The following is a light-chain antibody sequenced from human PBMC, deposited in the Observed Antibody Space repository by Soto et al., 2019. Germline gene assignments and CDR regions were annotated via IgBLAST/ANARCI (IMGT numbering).Light chain of an antibody. CDR3: QHYNSYSEA. CDR2: KAS. V-gene: IGKV1-5*03. CDR1: QPISTW. J-gene: IGKJ1*01. Sequence: IRMTQSPSSFSASTGDRVTITCRASQPISTWLAWYQQKPGKAPKLLIYKASTLKSGVPSRFSGSGSGTEFTLTISSLQPDDFATYYCQHYNSYSEAFGQGTKVDIK.